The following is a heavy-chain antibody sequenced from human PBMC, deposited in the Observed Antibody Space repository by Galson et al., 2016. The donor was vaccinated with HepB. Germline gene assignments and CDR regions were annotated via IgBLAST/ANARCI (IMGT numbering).Heavy chain of an antibody. CDR2: IIPIFGTA. Sequence: SVKVSCKASGTTFSSSSITWVRQAPGQGLEWMGGIIPIFGTANYAQEFQGRVTITADESTSTAYMELSSLRSEDTAVYYCARLGIGGDFDSWGQGTLVTVSS. V-gene: IGHV1-69*13. D-gene: IGHD3-10*01. CDR1: GTTFSSSS. CDR3: ARLGIGGDFDS. J-gene: IGHJ4*02.